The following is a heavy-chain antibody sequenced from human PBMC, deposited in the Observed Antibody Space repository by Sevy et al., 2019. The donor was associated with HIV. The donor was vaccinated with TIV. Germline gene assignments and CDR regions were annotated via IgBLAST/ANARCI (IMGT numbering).Heavy chain of an antibody. J-gene: IGHJ4*02. V-gene: IGHV3-23*01. CDR1: GFTFSKYS. CDR2: LSFGCGEI. Sequence: GGSLRLSCAASGFTFSKYSMSWVHHPPGKGLEWVSTLSFGCGEINYADSVKGRFTISRDNSKSSVYLQMNNLRPEDTAVYYCAREGCTKPHDYWGQGTLVTVSS. CDR3: AREGCTKPHDY. D-gene: IGHD2-8*01.